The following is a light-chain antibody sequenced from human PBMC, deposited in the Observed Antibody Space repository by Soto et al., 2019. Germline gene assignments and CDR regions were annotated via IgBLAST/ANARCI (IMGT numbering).Light chain of an antibody. Sequence: EIVLTQSPATLSLSPGERATLSCRASLSVSSYLAWYQQKAGQAPRLLIYDASNRATGIPARFSGSGSGTDFTLTISSLEPEDFAVYYCQQRSNWPWTFGQGTKVESK. J-gene: IGKJ1*01. CDR1: LSVSSY. CDR3: QQRSNWPWT. CDR2: DAS. V-gene: IGKV3-11*01.